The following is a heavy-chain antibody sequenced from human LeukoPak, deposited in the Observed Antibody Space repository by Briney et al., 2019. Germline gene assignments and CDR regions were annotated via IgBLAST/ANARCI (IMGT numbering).Heavy chain of an antibody. V-gene: IGHV3-64D*06. CDR1: GFILRSHA. J-gene: IGHJ4*02. Sequence: GGSLRLSCSASGFILRSHAMHWVRQAPGKGLEYVSRISDNGGSTYYADSVKGRFTISRVNSKNTLYLQMSSLRAVDTAVYYCVKDNEAGGSPFDRWGQGTLVTVSS. CDR2: ISDNGGST. CDR3: VKDNEAGGSPFDR. D-gene: IGHD1-1*01.